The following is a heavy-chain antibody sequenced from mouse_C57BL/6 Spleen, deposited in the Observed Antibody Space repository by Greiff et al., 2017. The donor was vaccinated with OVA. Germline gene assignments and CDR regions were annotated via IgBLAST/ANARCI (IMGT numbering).Heavy chain of an antibody. Sequence: VKLQQPGAELVRPGSSVKLSCKASGYTFTSYWMHWVKQRPIQGLEWIGNIDPSDSETHYNQKFKDKATLTVDKSSSTAYMQLSSLTSEDSAVYYCARRGDEGYYAMDYWGQGTSVTVSA. CDR1: GYTFTSYW. CDR3: ARRGDEGYYAMDY. CDR2: IDPSDSET. J-gene: IGHJ4*01. V-gene: IGHV1-52*01. D-gene: IGHD3-3*01.